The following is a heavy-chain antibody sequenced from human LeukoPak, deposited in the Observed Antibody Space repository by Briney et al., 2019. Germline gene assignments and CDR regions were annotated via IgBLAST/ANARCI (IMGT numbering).Heavy chain of an antibody. D-gene: IGHD2-2*01. Sequence: ASVKVACKASGYTFTGYYMHWVRQAPGHVFEWMGWINPNSGDTNYAQKFQGRVTMTRDTSISTAHMELSSLRSDDTAVYYCARANPLYCSRNTCLFDYWGQGTLVTVSS. CDR3: ARANPLYCSRNTCLFDY. CDR1: GYTFTGYY. V-gene: IGHV1-2*02. J-gene: IGHJ4*02. CDR2: INPNSGDT.